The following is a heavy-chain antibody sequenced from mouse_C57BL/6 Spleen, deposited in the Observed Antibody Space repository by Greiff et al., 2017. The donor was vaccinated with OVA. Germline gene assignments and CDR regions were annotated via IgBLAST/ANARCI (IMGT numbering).Heavy chain of an antibody. CDR3: ASMDYDEAY. V-gene: IGHV1-82*01. D-gene: IGHD2-4*01. CDR2: IYPGDGDT. CDR1: GYAFSSSW. J-gene: IGHJ3*01. Sequence: QVQLKESGPELVKPGASVKISCKASGYAFSSSWMNWVKQRPGKGLEWIGRIYPGDGDTNYNGKFKGKATLTADNSSSTAYMQLSSLTSEDSAVYVCASMDYDEAYWGQGTLVTVSA.